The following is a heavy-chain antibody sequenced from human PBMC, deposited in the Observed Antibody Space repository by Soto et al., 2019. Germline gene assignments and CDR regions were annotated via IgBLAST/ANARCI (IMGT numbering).Heavy chain of an antibody. D-gene: IGHD3-16*01. CDR2: IYYSGSA. J-gene: IGHJ6*03. V-gene: IGHV4-59*01. CDR1: GASISSYH. CDR3: AAAVPAEYVFPYYYMDV. Sequence: QVQLQESGPGLVKPSETLSLTCTVSGASISSYHWSWIRQTPGKGLEWIGYIYYSGSAIYNPALNSRVTLSVDTSKNHVSLKLISVTAADTGVYYCAAAVPAEYVFPYYYMDVWGKGTTVTVSS.